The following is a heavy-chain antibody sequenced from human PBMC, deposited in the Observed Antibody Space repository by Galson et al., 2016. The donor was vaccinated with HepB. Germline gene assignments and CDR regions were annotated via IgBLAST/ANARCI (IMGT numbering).Heavy chain of an antibody. CDR3: ASRIARPGSSFDY. J-gene: IGHJ4*02. CDR1: GFSFSTSG. D-gene: IGHD6-6*01. V-gene: IGHV3-23*01. Sequence: SLRLSCAASGFSFSTSGMSWVRQTPGRGLEWVSGITGSGATTHYADSVRGRFTISRDNSKNTLYLYMNSLRAGDTAVYFCASRIARPGSSFDYWGQGILVTVSS. CDR2: ITGSGATT.